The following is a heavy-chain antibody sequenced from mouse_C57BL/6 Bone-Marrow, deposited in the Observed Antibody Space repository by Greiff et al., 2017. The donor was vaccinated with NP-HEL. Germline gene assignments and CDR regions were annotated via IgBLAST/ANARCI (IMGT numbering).Heavy chain of an antibody. CDR3: ARGGDYYGSSPGY. V-gene: IGHV1-61*01. CDR1: GYPFPSSW. CDR2: IYPSDSET. D-gene: IGHD1-1*01. Sequence: QVQLQQPGAELLRPGSSVNLSCKASGYPFPSSWMDWVKKSPGQGLDWIGNIYPSDSETHYNQKFKDKATLTVDKSSSTAYMQLSSLTSEDSAVYYCARGGDYYGSSPGYWGQGTTLTVSS. J-gene: IGHJ2*01.